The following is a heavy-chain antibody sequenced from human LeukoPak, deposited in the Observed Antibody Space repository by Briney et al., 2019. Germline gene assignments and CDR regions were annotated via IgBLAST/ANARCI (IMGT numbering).Heavy chain of an antibody. J-gene: IGHJ6*03. D-gene: IGHD6-19*01. V-gene: IGHV3-7*03. CDR2: IKQDGSEK. Sequence: GGSLRLSCVASGFTFSSYWMSWVRQAPGKGLEWVANIKQDGSEKYYVDSVKGRFTISRDNAKNSLYLQMNSLRAEDTALYYCARVGGYSSGLLYYYYYMDVWGKGTTVTVSS. CDR3: ARVGGYSSGLLYYYYYMDV. CDR1: GFTFSSYW.